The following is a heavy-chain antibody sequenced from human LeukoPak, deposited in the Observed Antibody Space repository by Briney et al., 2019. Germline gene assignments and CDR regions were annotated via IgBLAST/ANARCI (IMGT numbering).Heavy chain of an antibody. CDR3: ARLLRVGYCSTTTCHWFDP. CDR1: GGSISSTSYY. D-gene: IGHD2-2*03. J-gene: IGHJ5*02. V-gene: IGHV4-39*07. CDR2: IYYSGST. Sequence: SETLSLTCVVSGGSISSTSYYWGWIRQPPGKGLEWIGSIYYSGSTYYSPSLKSRVTISVDTSKNQFSLKLSSVTAADTAVYYCARLLRVGYCSTTTCHWFDPWGQGTLVTVSS.